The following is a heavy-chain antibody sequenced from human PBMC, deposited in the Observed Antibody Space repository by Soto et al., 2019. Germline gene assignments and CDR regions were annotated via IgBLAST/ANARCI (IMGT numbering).Heavy chain of an antibody. CDR3: AKSPNLYCSSPNCYKFYFDF. CDR2: ISYDGSDK. CDR1: GFTFNTYG. Sequence: GGSLRLSCAASGFTFNTYGMHWVRQAPGKGLEWVAVISYDGSDKYYADSVKGRFIISRDNSKNTLYLQMNSLRAEDTAIYYCAKSPNLYCSSPNCYKFYFDFWGQGALVTVSS. J-gene: IGHJ4*02. D-gene: IGHD2-2*02. V-gene: IGHV3-30*18.